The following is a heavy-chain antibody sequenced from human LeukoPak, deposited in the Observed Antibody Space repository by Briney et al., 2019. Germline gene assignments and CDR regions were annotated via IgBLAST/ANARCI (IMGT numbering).Heavy chain of an antibody. CDR2: IKQDGSEK. V-gene: IGHV3-7*01. D-gene: IGHD1-26*01. CDR3: ARDHRIVGATGTSDI. CDR1: GFTFSSYW. J-gene: IGHJ3*02. Sequence: GGSLRLSCAASIASGFTFSSYWMSWVRQAPGKGLEWLANIKQDGSEKHFVDSVKGRFTISRDNAKNSLYLQMNSLRAEDTAVYYCARDHRIVGATGTSDIWGQGTMVTVSS.